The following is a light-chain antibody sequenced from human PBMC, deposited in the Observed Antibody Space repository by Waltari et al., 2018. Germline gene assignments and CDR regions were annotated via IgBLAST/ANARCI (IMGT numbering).Light chain of an antibody. Sequence: QSVLTQPPSVSAAPGQRVTISCSGGRSNLVNNSVSWYRQFPGTAPKLLIYENTERPSGIPGRFSGSKSGTSATLDITGLQAGDEADYYCGTWDSSLSGAVFGGGTHLTVL. V-gene: IGLV1-51*02. CDR2: ENT. CDR1: RSNLVNNS. CDR3: GTWDSSLSGAV. J-gene: IGLJ7*01.